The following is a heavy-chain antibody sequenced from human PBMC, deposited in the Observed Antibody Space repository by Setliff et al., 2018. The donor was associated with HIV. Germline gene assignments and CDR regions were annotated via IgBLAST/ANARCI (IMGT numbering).Heavy chain of an antibody. CDR2: IYTSGSV. CDR3: ARSPRIGVAGEFEY. D-gene: IGHD6-19*01. CDR1: GGSISSSY. Sequence: PSETLSLTCTVAGGSISSSYWSWIRQPPGKGLEGIGYIYTSGSVNYNPSLNSRVPISVDTSKNQFSLKVNSVTAADTAVYYCARSPRIGVAGEFEYWGQGTLVTVSS. J-gene: IGHJ4*02. V-gene: IGHV4-4*09.